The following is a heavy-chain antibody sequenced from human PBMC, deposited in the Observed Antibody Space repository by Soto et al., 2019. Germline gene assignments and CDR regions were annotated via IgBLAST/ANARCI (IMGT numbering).Heavy chain of an antibody. D-gene: IGHD3-10*01. Sequence: QVQLVESGGGVVQPGRSLRLSCAASEFTFSNYGMHWVRQAPGKGLEWVAVILNDGSNRYHADSVKDRFTISRDNSKNTLYLQRNSLRAEDTAVYYCARDDEYSGNGMDVWGQGNTVTVS. J-gene: IGHJ6*02. CDR1: EFTFSNYG. CDR3: ARDDEYSGNGMDV. V-gene: IGHV3-33*01. CDR2: ILNDGSNR.